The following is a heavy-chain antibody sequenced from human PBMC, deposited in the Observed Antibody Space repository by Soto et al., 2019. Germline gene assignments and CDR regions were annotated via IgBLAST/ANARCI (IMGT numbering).Heavy chain of an antibody. Sequence: SVRSSWKASGGAFSGYAVSWVLQANGQGLEWMGGIIPIFGTANYAQKFQGRVTIIADKSTSTAYMELSSLRSEDTAVYYCARALVEWLVHGMDVCGQGTTVTVSS. CDR1: GGAFSGYA. J-gene: IGHJ6*02. CDR3: ARALVEWLVHGMDV. CDR2: IIPIFGTA. D-gene: IGHD3-3*01. V-gene: IGHV1-69*06.